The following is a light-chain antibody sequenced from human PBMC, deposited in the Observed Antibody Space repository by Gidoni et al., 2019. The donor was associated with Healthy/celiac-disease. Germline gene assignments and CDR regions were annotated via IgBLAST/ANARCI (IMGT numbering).Light chain of an antibody. CDR1: QSVSSN. CDR2: GAS. Sequence: TLSVSPGERATLSCRASQSVSSNLAWYQQKPGQAPRLLIYGASTRATGIPARFSGSESGTEFTLTISSLQSEDFAVYYCQQYNNWPLTFGGGTKVEIK. V-gene: IGKV3-15*01. J-gene: IGKJ4*01. CDR3: QQYNNWPLT.